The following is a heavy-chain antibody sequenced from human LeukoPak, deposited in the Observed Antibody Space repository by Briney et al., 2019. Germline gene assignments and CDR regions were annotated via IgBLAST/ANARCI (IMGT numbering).Heavy chain of an antibody. J-gene: IGHJ6*03. CDR3: AKGVLRFLEWAPSYYYMDV. CDR1: GFTFSSYA. D-gene: IGHD3-3*01. CDR2: ISGSGGST. V-gene: IGHV3-23*01. Sequence: GGSLRLSCAASGFTFSSYAMSWVRQAPGKGLEWVSAISGSGGSTYYADSVKGRFTISRDNSKNTLYLQMNSLRAEDTAVYYCAKGVLRFLEWAPSYYYMDVWGKGTPVTVSS.